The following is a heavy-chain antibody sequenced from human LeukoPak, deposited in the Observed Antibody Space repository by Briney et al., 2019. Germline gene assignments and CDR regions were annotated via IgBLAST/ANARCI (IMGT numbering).Heavy chain of an antibody. Sequence: SVKVSCKASGGTFSSYAISWVRQAPGQGLEWMGGIIPIFGTANYAQKFQGRVTITADESTSTAYMELSSLRSEDTAVYYCARPRGSYSDWYFDLWGRGTLVTVSS. CDR3: ARPRGSYSDWYFDL. V-gene: IGHV1-69*13. CDR1: GGTFSSYA. CDR2: IIPIFGTA. J-gene: IGHJ2*01. D-gene: IGHD1-26*01.